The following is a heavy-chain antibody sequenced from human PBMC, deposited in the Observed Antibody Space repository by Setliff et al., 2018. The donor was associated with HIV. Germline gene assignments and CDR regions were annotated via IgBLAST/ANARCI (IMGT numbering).Heavy chain of an antibody. Sequence: ASVKVSCKASGYTFTAYYLHWVRQAPGQGLEWMGRINPNNGNTNYAQKFQGRVTMTRDTSISTAYMELSRLRSDDTAVYYCAREFGAGIRQIVAGEFYYMDVWGKGTTVTVSS. J-gene: IGHJ6*03. D-gene: IGHD5-12*01. CDR3: AREFGAGIRQIVAGEFYYMDV. CDR2: INPNNGNT. CDR1: GYTFTAYY. V-gene: IGHV1-2*06.